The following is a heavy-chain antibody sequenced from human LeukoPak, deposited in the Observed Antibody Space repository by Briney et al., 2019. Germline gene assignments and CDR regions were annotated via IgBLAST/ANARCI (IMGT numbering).Heavy chain of an antibody. CDR3: ARTPRDCSGGSCRYYYYYMDV. CDR1: GYTFTSYD. CDR2: MNPNSGNT. D-gene: IGHD2-15*01. Sequence: ASVKVSCKASGYTFTSYDINWVRQATGQGLEWMGWMNPNSGNTGYAQKFQGRVTMTRNTSISTAYMELSRLRSDDTAVYYCARTPRDCSGGSCRYYYYYMDVWGKGTTVTVSS. J-gene: IGHJ6*03. V-gene: IGHV1-8*01.